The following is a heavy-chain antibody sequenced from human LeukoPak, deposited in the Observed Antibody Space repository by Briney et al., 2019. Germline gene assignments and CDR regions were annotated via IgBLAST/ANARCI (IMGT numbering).Heavy chain of an antibody. CDR3: AKAKGGYDFDY. V-gene: IGHV3-23*01. J-gene: IGHJ4*02. D-gene: IGHD5-12*01. CDR2: ISGSGFST. Sequence: GGSLRLSCAASGFTFSTYAMNWVRQAPGKGLEWVSGISGSGFSTYYADSVKGRFTISRDNSKNTLYVQMNSLRADDTAVYYCAKAKGGYDFDYWGQGTLVTVSS. CDR1: GFTFSTYA.